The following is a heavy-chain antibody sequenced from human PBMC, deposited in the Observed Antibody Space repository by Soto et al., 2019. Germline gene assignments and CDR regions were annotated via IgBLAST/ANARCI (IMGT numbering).Heavy chain of an antibody. CDR1: GFTFSSYA. Sequence: GGSLRLSCAASGFTFSSYAMSWVRQAPGKGLEWVSAISGSGGSTYYADSVKGRFTISRDTSTSTAYMELRSLRSDDTAVYYCARVVSGSYPDNWFDPWGQGTLVTVSS. D-gene: IGHD1-26*01. V-gene: IGHV3-23*01. CDR2: ISGSGGST. J-gene: IGHJ5*02. CDR3: ARVVSGSYPDNWFDP.